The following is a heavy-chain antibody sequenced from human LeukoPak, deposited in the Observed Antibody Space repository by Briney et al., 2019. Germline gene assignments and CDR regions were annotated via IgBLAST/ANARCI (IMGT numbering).Heavy chain of an antibody. CDR3: ARGPYYYGGSAFDI. V-gene: IGHV4-61*02. CDR1: GGSISSGSYY. D-gene: IGHD3-10*01. CDR2: IYSSGST. J-gene: IGHJ3*02. Sequence: PSQTLSLTCTVSGGSISSGSYYWSWIRQPARKGLEWIGRIYSSGSTNYNPSLKSRVTISVHTSRNQFSLKLSSVTAADTAVYYCARGPYYYGGSAFDIWGQGTMVTVSS.